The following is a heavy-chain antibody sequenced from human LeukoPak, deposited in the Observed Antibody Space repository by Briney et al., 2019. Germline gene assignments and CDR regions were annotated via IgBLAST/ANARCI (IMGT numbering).Heavy chain of an antibody. CDR1: GGSISSSSYY. V-gene: IGHV4-39*07. CDR2: IYYSGST. Sequence: PSETLSLTCTVSGGSISSSSYYWGWIRQPPGKGLEWIGSIYYSGSTYYNPSLKSRVTISVDTSKNQFSLKLSSVTAADTAVYYCARFGDYGSGSYYEFDYWGQGTLVTVSS. J-gene: IGHJ4*02. CDR3: ARFGDYGSGSYYEFDY. D-gene: IGHD3-10*01.